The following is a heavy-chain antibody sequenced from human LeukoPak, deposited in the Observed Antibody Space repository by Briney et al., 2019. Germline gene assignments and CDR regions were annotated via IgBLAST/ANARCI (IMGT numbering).Heavy chain of an antibody. V-gene: IGHV3-48*02. CDR1: GFTFSSFS. Sequence: GGSLRLSCAASGFTFSSFSINWVRQAPGKGLEWVSHISSSSSTIYYADSVKGRFTISRDNAKNSLYLQMNSLRDEDTAVYYFASSGSYRFAYWGKGTLATV. CDR3: ASSGSYRFAY. J-gene: IGHJ4*02. D-gene: IGHD1-26*01. CDR2: ISSSSSTI.